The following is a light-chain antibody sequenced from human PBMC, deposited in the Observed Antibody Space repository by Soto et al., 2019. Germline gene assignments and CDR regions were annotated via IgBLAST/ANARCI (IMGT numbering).Light chain of an antibody. CDR1: QSVLSSSNNKNY. J-gene: IGKJ4*01. Sequence: DFVMTQSPDSLAVSLGERATINCKSSQSVLSSSNNKNYLAWFQQKPGQPPKLLLYWPSTRESGVPDRFSGRGSGTDFTLTISSLQAEDVAIYYCQQHFAAPLTFGGGTKVEI. CDR2: WPS. V-gene: IGKV4-1*01. CDR3: QQHFAAPLT.